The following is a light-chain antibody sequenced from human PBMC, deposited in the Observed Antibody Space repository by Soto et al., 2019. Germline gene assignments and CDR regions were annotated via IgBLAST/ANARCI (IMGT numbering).Light chain of an antibody. CDR2: DAS. V-gene: IGKV3-20*01. CDR3: QQFSSYPLT. Sequence: EFVVTQSPCTLSLSTGERATLSCRASQTVRNNYLAWYQQKPGQAPRLLIYDASSRATGIPDRFSGGGSGTDFTLTISRLEPEDFAVYYCQQFSSYPLTFGGGTKVDIK. J-gene: IGKJ4*01. CDR1: QTVRNNY.